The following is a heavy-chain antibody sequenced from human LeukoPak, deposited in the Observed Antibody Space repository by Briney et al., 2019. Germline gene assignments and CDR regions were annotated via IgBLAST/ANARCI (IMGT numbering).Heavy chain of an antibody. Sequence: SETLSLTCTVSGYSISNNFYWAWIRQPPGKGLEWIGSIHYSRSTNYNPSLKSRVTISVDTSKNQFSLKLSSVTAADTAVYYCAKSNGYGLIDIWGQGTMVTVSS. V-gene: IGHV4-38-2*02. D-gene: IGHD3-22*01. J-gene: IGHJ3*02. CDR2: IHYSRST. CDR3: AKSNGYGLIDI. CDR1: GYSISNNFY.